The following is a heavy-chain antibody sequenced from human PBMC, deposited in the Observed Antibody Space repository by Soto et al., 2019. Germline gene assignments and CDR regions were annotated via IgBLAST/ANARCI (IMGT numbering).Heavy chain of an antibody. V-gene: IGHV1-69*04. Sequence: ASVKVSCKASGGTFSSYTISWVLQAPGQGLEWMGRIIPILGIANYAQKFQGRVTITADKSTSTAYMELSSLRSEDTAVYYCARDRDIVAYFDYWGQGTLVTVSS. J-gene: IGHJ4*02. CDR2: IIPILGIA. CDR3: ARDRDIVAYFDY. CDR1: GGTFSSYT. D-gene: IGHD5-12*01.